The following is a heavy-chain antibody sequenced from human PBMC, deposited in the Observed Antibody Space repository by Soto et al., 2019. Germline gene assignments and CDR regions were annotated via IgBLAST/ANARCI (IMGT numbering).Heavy chain of an antibody. CDR1: GFTFSTYA. D-gene: IGHD1-1*01. CDR2: IGAGGSST. J-gene: IGHJ2*01. V-gene: IGHV3-23*01. CDR3: AKSAGYYNDSPTRYLDL. Sequence: ELQLLESGGGLVQPGGSLRLSCAASGFTFSTYAMSWVRQAPGKGLEWVSAIGAGGSSTYYADSVKGRFTISRDNSKNTLYLQMSSLRAEDTAIYYCAKSAGYYNDSPTRYLDLWGRDTLVTVSS.